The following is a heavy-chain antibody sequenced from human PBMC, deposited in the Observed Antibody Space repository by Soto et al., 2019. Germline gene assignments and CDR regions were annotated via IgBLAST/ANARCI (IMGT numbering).Heavy chain of an antibody. CDR1: GYTFAGYY. CDR3: ATGRDQHPVGLYFDP. D-gene: IGHD1-26*01. V-gene: IGHV1-2*02. CDR2: INPNSGGT. J-gene: IGHJ4*02. Sequence: ASVKVSCKASGYTFAGYYMHWVRQAPGQGLEWMGWINPNSGGTNYAQKFQGRVTISADVSTGTAYLELTSLRVDDTAVYYCATGRDQHPVGLYFDPWGEGPRLTVSA.